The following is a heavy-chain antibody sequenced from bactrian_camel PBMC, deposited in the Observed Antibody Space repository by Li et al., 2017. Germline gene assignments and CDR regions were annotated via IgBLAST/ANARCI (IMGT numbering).Heavy chain of an antibody. D-gene: IGHD2*01. Sequence: HVQLVESGGGSVQAGGSLRLSCVASGYTDSVRYMGWFRQAPGKEREGVASIWRNDGTTYYDDSMKGRFTISQDNAKNTVYLQMNSLKIEDTAMYYCAAAPICRTDYNYAYWGQGTQVTVS. V-gene: IGHV3-3*01. J-gene: IGHJ4*01. CDR2: IWRNDGTT. CDR1: GYTDSVRY. CDR3: AAAPICRTDYNYAY.